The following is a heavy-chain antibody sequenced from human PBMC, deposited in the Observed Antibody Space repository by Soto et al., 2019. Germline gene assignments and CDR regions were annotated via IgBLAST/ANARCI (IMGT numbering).Heavy chain of an antibody. CDR3: ARMGDVPYYYSGLYV. J-gene: IGHJ6*02. CDR1: GYSFTRYG. V-gene: IGHV1-18*01. CDR2: ISGYNANT. Sequence: HVQLVQSGAEVKKPGASVKVSCKASGYSFTRYGISWVRQAPGQGLEWMGWISGYNANTNYPENLQGRVTMTTNTSTSTAYMEVRKLISDDTAVYYCARMGDVPYYYSGLYVWGQGTTVTVSS. D-gene: IGHD3-16*01.